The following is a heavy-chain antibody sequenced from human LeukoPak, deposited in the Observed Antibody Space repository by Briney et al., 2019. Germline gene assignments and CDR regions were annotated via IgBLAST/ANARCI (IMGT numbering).Heavy chain of an antibody. Sequence: GGSLRLSCAASGFTFSSYEMNWVRQAPGKGLEWVSYISSSGSTIYYADSVEGRFTIPRDNAKNSLYLQMNSLRAEDTAVYYCAELGITMIGGVWGKGTTVTISS. CDR1: GFTFSSYE. CDR2: ISSSGSTI. D-gene: IGHD3-10*02. CDR3: AELGITMIGGV. V-gene: IGHV3-48*03. J-gene: IGHJ6*04.